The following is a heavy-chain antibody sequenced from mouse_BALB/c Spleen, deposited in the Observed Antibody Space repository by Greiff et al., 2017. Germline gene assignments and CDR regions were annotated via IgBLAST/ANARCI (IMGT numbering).Heavy chain of an antibody. J-gene: IGHJ4*01. CDR3: AYYRYLYAMDY. CDR2: ISSGGST. CDR1: GFTFSSYA. D-gene: IGHD2-14*01. V-gene: IGHV5-6-5*01. Sequence: EVKLMESGGGLVKPGGSLKLSCAASGFTFSSYAMSWVRQTPEKRLEWVASISSGGSTYYPDSVKGRFTISRDNARNILYLQMSSLRSEDTAMYYCAYYRYLYAMDYWGQGTSVTVSS.